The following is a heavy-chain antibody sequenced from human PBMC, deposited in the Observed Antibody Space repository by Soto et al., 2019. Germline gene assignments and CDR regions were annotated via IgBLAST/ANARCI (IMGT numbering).Heavy chain of an antibody. D-gene: IGHD3-22*01. CDR3: AKDQEDYDSSGYWVFDI. CDR1: GFTFSSYA. CDR2: ISGSGGST. J-gene: IGHJ3*02. Sequence: GGSLRLSCAAPGFTFSSYAMSWVRQAPGKGLEWVSAISGSGGSTYYADSVKGRFTISRDNSKNTLYLQMNSLRAEDTAVYYCAKDQEDYDSSGYWVFDIWGQGTMVTVSS. V-gene: IGHV3-23*01.